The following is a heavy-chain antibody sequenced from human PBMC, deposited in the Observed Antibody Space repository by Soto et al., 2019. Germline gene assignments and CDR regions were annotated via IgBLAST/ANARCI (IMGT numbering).Heavy chain of an antibody. CDR2: ISYDGSNK. CDR1: GFTFSSYG. Sequence: QVQLVESGGGVVQPGRALRLSCAASGFTFSSYGMHWVRQAPGKGLARVAVISYDGSNKYYADSVKGRFTISRDNSKNTLYLQMNILRAEDTAVYYCAKDLSSHYYGSGSYYNLFDYWGQGTLVTVSS. J-gene: IGHJ4*02. V-gene: IGHV3-30*18. D-gene: IGHD3-10*01. CDR3: AKDLSSHYYGSGSYYNLFDY.